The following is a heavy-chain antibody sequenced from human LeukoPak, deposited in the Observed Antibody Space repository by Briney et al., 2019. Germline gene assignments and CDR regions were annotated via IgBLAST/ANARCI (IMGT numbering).Heavy chain of an antibody. CDR1: GDSLSSSF. Sequence: PSETLSLTCTVSGDSLSSSFWSWIRQPAGKGLEWIGRIYTSGYTNYNPSLKSRVTMSVDTSKNQFSLKLNSLTAADAAVYYCARDCSGGSCYSGVVDYWGQGTLVTASS. V-gene: IGHV4-4*07. CDR3: ARDCSGGSCYSGVVDY. D-gene: IGHD2-15*01. J-gene: IGHJ4*02. CDR2: IYTSGYT.